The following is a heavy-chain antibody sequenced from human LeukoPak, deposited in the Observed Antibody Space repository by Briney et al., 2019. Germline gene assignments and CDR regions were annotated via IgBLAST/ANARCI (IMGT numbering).Heavy chain of an antibody. D-gene: IGHD2-2*01. CDR2: IYYSGST. CDR1: GGSISNYY. V-gene: IGHV4-59*08. Sequence: PSETLSLTCTVSGGSISNYYWSWIRQPPGKGLEWIGYIYYSGSTNYNPSLKSRVTISVDTSRNQFSLKLSSVTAADTAVYYCARQRGYCSSTSCSGRTWFDPWGQGTLVTVSS. J-gene: IGHJ5*02. CDR3: ARQRGYCSSTSCSGRTWFDP.